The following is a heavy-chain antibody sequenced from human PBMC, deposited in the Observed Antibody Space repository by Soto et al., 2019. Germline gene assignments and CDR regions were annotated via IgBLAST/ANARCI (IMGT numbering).Heavy chain of an antibody. Sequence: ASVKVSCKASGYTFTRYGISWVRQAPGQGLEWMGWISGYNGDTKYAQKLQGRVTMTIDTSTTTAFMELRSLTSDDTAIYYCAKNGQPPYYYYGLDVWGQGTTVTVSS. D-gene: IGHD2-8*01. CDR2: ISGYNGDT. CDR1: GYTFTRYG. J-gene: IGHJ6*02. CDR3: AKNGQPPYYYYGLDV. V-gene: IGHV1-18*01.